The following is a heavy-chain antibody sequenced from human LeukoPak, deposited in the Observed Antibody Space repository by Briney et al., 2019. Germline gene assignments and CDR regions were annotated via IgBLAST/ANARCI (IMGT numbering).Heavy chain of an antibody. Sequence: SETLSLTCTVSGGSISSSSYYWGWIRQPPGKGLEWIGSIYYSGSTYYNPSLKSRVTISVDTSKNQFSLKLSSVTAADTAVYYCATYLTGYSYFDYWGQGTLVTVSS. CDR2: IYYSGST. V-gene: IGHV4-39*07. CDR3: ATYLTGYSYFDY. D-gene: IGHD3-9*01. CDR1: GGSISSSSYY. J-gene: IGHJ4*02.